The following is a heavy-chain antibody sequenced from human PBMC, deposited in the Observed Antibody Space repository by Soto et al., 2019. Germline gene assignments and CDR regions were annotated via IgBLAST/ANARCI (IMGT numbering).Heavy chain of an antibody. V-gene: IGHV3-49*04. CDR1: GFTFGDYA. CDR2: IRSKAYGGTT. Sequence: GSLRLSCTASGFTFGDYAMSWVRQAPGKGLEWVGFIRSKAYGGTTEYAASVKGRFTISRDDSKSIAYLQMNSLKTEDTAVYYCSSSSRYCSGGSCYSPNAWGQGTLVTVSS. D-gene: IGHD2-15*01. J-gene: IGHJ5*02. CDR3: SSSSRYCSGGSCYSPNA.